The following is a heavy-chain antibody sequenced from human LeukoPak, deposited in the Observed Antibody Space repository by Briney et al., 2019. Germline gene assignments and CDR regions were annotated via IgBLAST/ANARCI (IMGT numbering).Heavy chain of an antibody. V-gene: IGHV4-34*01. CDR1: GGSFRGYY. J-gene: IGHJ4*02. D-gene: IGHD2-15*01. Sequence: SETLSLTCAVYGGSFRGYYWSWLRQPPGKGLEWIGEINYSGSTNYNPSLKSRVTISVDTSKNQFSLKLSSVTAADTAVYYCARGVCSGGSCYSEWNYWGQGTLVTVSS. CDR2: INYSGST. CDR3: ARGVCSGGSCYSEWNY.